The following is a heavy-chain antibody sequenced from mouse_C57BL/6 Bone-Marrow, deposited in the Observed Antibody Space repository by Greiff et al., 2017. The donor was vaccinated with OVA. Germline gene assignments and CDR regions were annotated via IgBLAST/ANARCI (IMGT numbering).Heavy chain of an antibody. J-gene: IGHJ4*01. V-gene: IGHV14-4*01. Sequence: EVKLQQSGAELVRPGASVKLSCTASGFNIKDDYMHWVKQRPEQGLEWIGRIDPENGDTEYASKFQGKATITADTSSNTAYLQLSSLTFEATAVYYCTLHAMDYWGQGTSVTVSS. CDR1: GFNIKDDY. CDR2: IDPENGDT. CDR3: TLHAMDY.